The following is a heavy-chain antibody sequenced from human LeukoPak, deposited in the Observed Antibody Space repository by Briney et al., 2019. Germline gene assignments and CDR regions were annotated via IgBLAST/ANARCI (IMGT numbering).Heavy chain of an antibody. J-gene: IGHJ4*02. V-gene: IGHV4-59*01. Sequence: SETLSLTCTVSGGSISSYYWSWIRQPPGKELEWIGYISYSGSTNYNPSLKSRVTISVDTSKNQLSLKLNSVTAADTAVYYCARIGSGSYYHFDYWGQGTLVTVSS. D-gene: IGHD3-10*01. CDR1: GGSISSYY. CDR3: ARIGSGSYYHFDY. CDR2: ISYSGST.